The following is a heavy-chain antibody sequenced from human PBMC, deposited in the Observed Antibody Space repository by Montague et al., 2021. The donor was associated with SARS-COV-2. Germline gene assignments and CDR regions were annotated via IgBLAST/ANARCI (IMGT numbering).Heavy chain of an antibody. V-gene: IGHV3-30*04. D-gene: IGHD6-19*01. CDR2: IPSDGINK. CDR3: ARPGVRNNGWYLSYFEY. CDR1: GFTFSSYS. J-gene: IGHJ4*02. Sequence: SLRLSCAASGFTFSSYSMYWVRQAPGKGLEWVAVIPSDGINKYFPDSVRGRFTISRDNSNNTVFLQMSSLRPEDTAVYYCARPGVRNNGWYLSYFEYWGQGSLVTVST.